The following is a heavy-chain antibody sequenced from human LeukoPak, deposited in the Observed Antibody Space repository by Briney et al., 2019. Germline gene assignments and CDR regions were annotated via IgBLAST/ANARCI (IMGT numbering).Heavy chain of an antibody. V-gene: IGHV4-39*07. D-gene: IGHD3-22*01. CDR1: GGSISSSSYY. Sequence: SETLSLTCTVSGGSISSSSYYWGWIRQPQGEGLEWIGSIYYSGSTYYNPSLKSRVTISVDTSKNQFSLKLSSVTAADTAVYYCARVHYYDSSGYLGAFDIWGQGTMVTVSS. CDR2: IYYSGST. J-gene: IGHJ3*02. CDR3: ARVHYYDSSGYLGAFDI.